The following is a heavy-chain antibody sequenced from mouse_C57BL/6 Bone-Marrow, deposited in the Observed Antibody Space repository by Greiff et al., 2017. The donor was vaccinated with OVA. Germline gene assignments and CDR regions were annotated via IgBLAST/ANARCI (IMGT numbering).Heavy chain of an antibody. CDR3: ARDLVYYFDY. CDR1: GYSITSGYY. J-gene: IGHJ2*01. Sequence: QSGPGLVKPSQSLSLTCSVPGYSITSGYYWNWIRQFPGNKLEWMGYISYDGSNNYNPSLKNRISITRDTSKNQFFLKLNSVTTEDTATYYCARDLVYYFDYWGQGTTLTVSS. V-gene: IGHV3-6*01. CDR2: ISYDGSN.